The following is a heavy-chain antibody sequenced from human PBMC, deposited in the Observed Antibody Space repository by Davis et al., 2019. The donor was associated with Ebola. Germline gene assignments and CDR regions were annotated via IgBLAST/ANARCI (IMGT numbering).Heavy chain of an antibody. D-gene: IGHD2-2*01. Sequence: WGSLRLSCAVSGGSFSGNYWAWIRQSPGKGLECICEVDDSGRVHYNPSLKSRVTISVDTSKNQFSLKLSSVTAADTATYYCALGFCTRTNCLAEYWGQGTLVTVSP. V-gene: IGHV4-34*01. CDR2: VDDSGRV. J-gene: IGHJ4*02. CDR3: ALGFCTRTNCLAEY. CDR1: GGSFSGNY.